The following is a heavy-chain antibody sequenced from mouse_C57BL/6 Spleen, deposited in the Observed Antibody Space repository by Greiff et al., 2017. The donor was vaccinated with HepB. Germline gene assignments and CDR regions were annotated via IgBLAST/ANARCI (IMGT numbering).Heavy chain of an antibody. V-gene: IGHV1-80*01. D-gene: IGHD1-1*01. CDR2: IYPGDGDT. Sequence: VQLVESGAELVKPGASVKISCKASGYAFSSYWMNWVKQRPGKGLEWIGQIYPGDGDTNYNGKFKGKATLTADKSSSTAYMQLSSLTSEDSAVYFCARTDYYGSSYYFDYWGQGTTLTVSS. CDR3: ARTDYYGSSYYFDY. J-gene: IGHJ2*01. CDR1: GYAFSSYW.